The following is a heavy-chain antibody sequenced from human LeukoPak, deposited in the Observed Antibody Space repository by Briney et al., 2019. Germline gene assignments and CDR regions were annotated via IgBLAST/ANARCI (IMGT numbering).Heavy chain of an antibody. Sequence: PSQTLSLTCTVSGGSISSGDYYWSWIRQPPGKGLEWIGYIYYSGSTYYNPSLKSRVTISVDTSKNQFSLKLSSVTAADTAVYYCARGRRIREDIVVVPAHFDPYNWFDPWGQGTLVTVSS. CDR3: ARGRRIREDIVVVPAHFDPYNWFDP. CDR2: IYYSGST. CDR1: GGSISSGDYY. D-gene: IGHD2-2*01. J-gene: IGHJ5*02. V-gene: IGHV4-30-4*01.